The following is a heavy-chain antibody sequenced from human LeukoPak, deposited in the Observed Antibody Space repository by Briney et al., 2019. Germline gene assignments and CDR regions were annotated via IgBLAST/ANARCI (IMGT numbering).Heavy chain of an antibody. Sequence: GASVKVSCKTSGYTFTGYYMHWVRQAPGQGLEWMGWINPNSGGTNYAQKFQGRVTMTRDTSISTAYMELSRLRSDDTAVYYCARDRLVRGVIRKNNWFDPWGQGTLVTVSS. CDR1: GYTFTGYY. CDR3: ARDRLVRGVIRKNNWFDP. CDR2: INPNSGGT. V-gene: IGHV1-2*02. J-gene: IGHJ5*02. D-gene: IGHD3-10*01.